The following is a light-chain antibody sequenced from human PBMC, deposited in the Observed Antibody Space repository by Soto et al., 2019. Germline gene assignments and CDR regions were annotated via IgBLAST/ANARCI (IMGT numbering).Light chain of an antibody. CDR3: SSFTISRNTVI. CDR2: DVN. CDR1: SSDVDGYNY. V-gene: IGLV2-14*01. Sequence: QSVLTQPASVSGSPGQSINISCSGTSSDVDGYNYVSWYQYHPGKAPKLMIYDVNNRPSGVSNRFSGSKSGNTASLTISGLQAEDEADYYCSSFTISRNTVIFGGGTKLTVL. J-gene: IGLJ2*01.